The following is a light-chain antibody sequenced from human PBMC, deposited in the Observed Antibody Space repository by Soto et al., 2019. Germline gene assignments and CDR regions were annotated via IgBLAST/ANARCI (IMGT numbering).Light chain of an antibody. J-gene: IGLJ2*01. CDR3: SSYTSSSTLVV. Sequence: QSVLTQPASVSGSPGQSITISCTGTSSDVGDYNYVSWYQQHPDKAPKLMIYEVSNRPSGVSNRFSGSKSGNTASLTISGLQAEDEAAYYCSSYTSSSTLVVFGGGTKLTVL. CDR2: EVS. V-gene: IGLV2-14*03. CDR1: SSDVGDYNY.